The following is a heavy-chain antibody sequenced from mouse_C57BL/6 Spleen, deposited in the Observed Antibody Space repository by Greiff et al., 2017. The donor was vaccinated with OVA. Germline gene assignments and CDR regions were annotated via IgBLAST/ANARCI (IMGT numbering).Heavy chain of an antibody. J-gene: IGHJ3*01. V-gene: IGHV5-4*01. Sequence: EVQLVESGGGLVKPGGSLKLSCAASGFTFSSYAMSWVRQTPEKRLEWVATISDGGSYTYYPDNVKGRFTISRDNAKNNLYLQMSHLKSEDTAMYYCARFYDYDGTYWGQGTLVTVSA. CDR1: GFTFSSYA. D-gene: IGHD2-4*01. CDR3: ARFYDYDGTY. CDR2: ISDGGSYT.